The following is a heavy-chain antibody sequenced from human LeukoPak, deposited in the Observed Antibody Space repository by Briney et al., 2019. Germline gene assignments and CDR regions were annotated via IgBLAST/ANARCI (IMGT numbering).Heavy chain of an antibody. J-gene: IGHJ4*02. CDR2: INGGSGNP. V-gene: IGHV1-3*03. Sequence: ASVKVSCKAAGYTFTDYPMHWLREAPGQRMDWMGWINGGSGNPKYSPEFQGRVTITRDTSASTPYMALSSLRSEDAAVYYCASSSWYVGGVIVIPLYYWGQGTLVTVSS. CDR1: GYTFTDYP. D-gene: IGHD3-16*02. CDR3: ASSSWYVGGVIVIPLYY.